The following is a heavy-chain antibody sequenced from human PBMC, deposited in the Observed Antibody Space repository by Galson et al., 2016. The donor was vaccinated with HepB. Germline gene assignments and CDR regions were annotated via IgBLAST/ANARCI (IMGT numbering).Heavy chain of an antibody. CDR2: IDIAGDT. J-gene: IGHJ4*02. D-gene: IGHD3-10*01. CDR3: AREIPSRGKSDY. CDR1: GFIFSNYD. V-gene: IGHV3-13*01. Sequence: SLRLSCAASGFIFSNYDMHWVRQVAGKGLEWVSCIDIAGDTYYPDSVKGRFTISRDNAKNSLYLQMNSLRDEDTAVYYCAREIPSRGKSDYWGQGTLVTVSS.